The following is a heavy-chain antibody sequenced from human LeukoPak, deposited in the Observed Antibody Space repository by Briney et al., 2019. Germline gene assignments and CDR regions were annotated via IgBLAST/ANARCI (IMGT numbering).Heavy chain of an antibody. CDR3: ARGPYVLLWFGELKLFDY. CDR2: INHSGST. CDR1: GGSFSGYY. D-gene: IGHD3-10*01. V-gene: IGHV4-34*01. J-gene: IGHJ4*02. Sequence: PSETLSLTRAVYGGSFSGYYWSWIRQPPGKGLEWIGEINHSGSTNYNPSLKSRVTISVDTSKNQFSLKLSSVTAADTAVYYCARGPYVLLWFGELKLFDYWGQGTLVTVSS.